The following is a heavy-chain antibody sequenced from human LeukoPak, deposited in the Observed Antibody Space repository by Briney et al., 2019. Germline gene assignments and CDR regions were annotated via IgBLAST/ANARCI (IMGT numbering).Heavy chain of an antibody. D-gene: IGHD2-2*01. CDR1: GFTFSSYW. J-gene: IGHJ4*02. V-gene: IGHV3-74*01. Sequence: GGSLRLSCAASGFTFSSYWMHWVRQAPGKGLVWVSRINSDGSSTSYADSVKGRFTISRDNAKNTLYLQMNSLRAEDTAVYYCARGRIYCSSTSCSYYFDYWGQGTLVTVSS. CDR2: INSDGSST. CDR3: ARGRIYCSSTSCSYYFDY.